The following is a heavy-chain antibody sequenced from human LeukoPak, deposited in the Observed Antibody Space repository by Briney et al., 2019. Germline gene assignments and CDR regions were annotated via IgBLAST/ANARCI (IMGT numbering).Heavy chain of an antibody. CDR2: ISSSSSHM. J-gene: IGHJ6*03. CDR3: ARDRIARLSNDYDILTGYYRSAYYYMDV. CDR1: GFTFSSYS. Sequence: GGSLRLSCAASGFTFSSYSMNWVRQAPGKGLEWVSFISSSSSHMYYEDSVKGRLTISRDNAKNSLYLQMKSLRAEDTAVYYCARDRIARLSNDYDILTGYYRSAYYYMDVWGKGTTVTVSS. D-gene: IGHD3-9*01. V-gene: IGHV3-21*01.